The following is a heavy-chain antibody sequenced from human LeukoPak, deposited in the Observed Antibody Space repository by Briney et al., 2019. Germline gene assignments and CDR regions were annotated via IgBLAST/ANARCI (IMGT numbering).Heavy chain of an antibody. CDR2: ISSSSSYI. J-gene: IGHJ4*02. Sequence: GGSLRLSCAASGFTFSSYSMNWVRQAPGKGLEWVSSISSSSSYIYYADSVKGRFTISRDNSKNTLYLQMNSLRAEDTAVYYCARDRGTMVRGVIHSGYFDYWGQGTLVTVSS. CDR3: ARDRGTMVRGVIHSGYFDY. CDR1: GFTFSSYS. D-gene: IGHD3-10*01. V-gene: IGHV3-21*04.